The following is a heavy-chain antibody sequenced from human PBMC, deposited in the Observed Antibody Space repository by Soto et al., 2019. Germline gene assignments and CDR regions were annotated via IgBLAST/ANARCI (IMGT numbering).Heavy chain of an antibody. V-gene: IGHV4-59*08. Sequence: TSVTLSLTCTVSRGSISSYYWSWIRQPPGKGLEWIGYIYYSGRTNYNPSLKGQVTISVDTSKNQFSLKLTSVTDADTAVYYCARHPTVTEYYFDYWGQGTLVTVSS. CDR3: ARHPTVTEYYFDY. CDR1: RGSISSYY. CDR2: IYYSGRT. D-gene: IGHD4-17*01. J-gene: IGHJ4*02.